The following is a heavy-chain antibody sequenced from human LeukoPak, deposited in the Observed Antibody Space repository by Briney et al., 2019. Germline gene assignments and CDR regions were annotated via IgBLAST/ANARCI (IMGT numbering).Heavy chain of an antibody. J-gene: IGHJ6*03. Sequence: ASVKVSCKASGYTFTGYYMHWVRQAPGQGLEWMGWINPNSGGTNYAQKFQGRVTMTRDTSISTAYMELSRLRSDDTAVYYCARDWVPAAIGGYYYYMDVWGKGTTVTVSS. V-gene: IGHV1-2*02. CDR3: ARDWVPAAIGGYYYYMDV. CDR1: GYTFTGYY. D-gene: IGHD2-2*01. CDR2: INPNSGGT.